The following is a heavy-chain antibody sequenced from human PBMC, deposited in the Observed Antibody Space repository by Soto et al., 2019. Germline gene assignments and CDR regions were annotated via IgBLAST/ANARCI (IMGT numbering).Heavy chain of an antibody. CDR3: ARVRIVVVTTYPGDYYGMDA. J-gene: IGHJ6*02. Sequence: GGSLRLSCAASGFTFSSYEMNWVRQAPGKGLEWVSYISSSGSTIYYADSVKGRFTISRDNAKNSLYLQMNGLRAEDTAVYYCARVRIVVVTTYPGDYYGMDAWGQGTTVTVSS. CDR2: ISSSGSTI. D-gene: IGHD2-21*02. V-gene: IGHV3-48*03. CDR1: GFTFSSYE.